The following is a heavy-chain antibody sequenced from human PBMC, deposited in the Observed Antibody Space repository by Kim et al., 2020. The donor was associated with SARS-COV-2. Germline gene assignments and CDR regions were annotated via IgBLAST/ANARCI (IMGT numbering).Heavy chain of an antibody. D-gene: IGHD3-9*01. Sequence: SETLSLTCTVSGGSISSSSYYWGWIRQPPGKGLEWIGSIYYSGSTYYNPSLKSRVTISVDTSKNQFSLKLSSVTAADTAVYYCARQLRYFDWLLRTDYYYGMDVWGQGTTVTVSS. CDR1: GGSISSSSYY. CDR3: ARQLRYFDWLLRTDYYYGMDV. V-gene: IGHV4-39*01. CDR2: IYYSGST. J-gene: IGHJ6*02.